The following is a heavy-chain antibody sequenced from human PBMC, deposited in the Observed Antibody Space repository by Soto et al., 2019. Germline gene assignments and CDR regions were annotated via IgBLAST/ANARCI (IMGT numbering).Heavy chain of an antibody. CDR1: GGTFSSYA. CDR2: IIPLFGTA. CDR3: AGDRGPSWGYYPCWLAP. D-gene: IGHD3-22*01. J-gene: IGHJ5*02. Sequence: QVQLVQSGAEVKKPGSSVKVSCKASGGTFSSYAITWVRQAPGQGLEWMGGIIPLFGTANYAQKFQGRVTITADESTSTAYMELTSLRSEDTAVYYCAGDRGPSWGYYPCWLAPWGEGTLVTVSS. V-gene: IGHV1-69*12.